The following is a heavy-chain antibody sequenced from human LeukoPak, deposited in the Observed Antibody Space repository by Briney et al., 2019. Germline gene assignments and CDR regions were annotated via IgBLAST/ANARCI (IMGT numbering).Heavy chain of an antibody. V-gene: IGHV1-18*01. CDR3: ARWEYYYGSGSYYNDY. Sequence: ASVKVSCKASGYTFTSYGISWVRQAPGQGLEWMGWISAYNGNTNYAQKLQGRVTMTTDTSTSTAYMELRSLRSDDTAVYYCARWEYYYGSGSYYNDYWGQGTLVTVSS. CDR2: ISAYNGNT. J-gene: IGHJ4*02. D-gene: IGHD3-10*01. CDR1: GYTFTSYG.